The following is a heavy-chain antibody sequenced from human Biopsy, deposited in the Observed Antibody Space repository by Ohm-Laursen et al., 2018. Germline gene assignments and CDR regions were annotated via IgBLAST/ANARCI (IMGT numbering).Heavy chain of an antibody. V-gene: IGHV1-46*01. CDR3: VLASFDY. CDR1: RYTFTTYY. J-gene: IGHJ4*02. Sequence: ASVKVSCNVSRYTFTTYYIHWVRQAPGQGLEWMGIINPGGNSTAYTQNFQGRVTMTWDTSTTTVYMELSSLRSEDTAVYYCVLASFDYWGQGTLVTVPS. CDR2: INPGGNST.